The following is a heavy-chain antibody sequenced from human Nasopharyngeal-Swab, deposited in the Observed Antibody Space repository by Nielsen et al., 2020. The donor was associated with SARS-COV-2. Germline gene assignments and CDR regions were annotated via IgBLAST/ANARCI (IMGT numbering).Heavy chain of an antibody. D-gene: IGHD1-26*01. CDR2: ISWNSGSI. V-gene: IGHV3-9*01. Sequence: GGSLRLSCAASGFTFDDYAMHWVRQAPGKGLEWVSGISWNSGSIGYADSVKGRFTISRDNAKNSLYLQMNSLRAEDTALYYCAKAKYSGSYGDFDYWGQGNLVNGSS. J-gene: IGHJ4*02. CDR3: AKAKYSGSYGDFDY. CDR1: GFTFDDYA.